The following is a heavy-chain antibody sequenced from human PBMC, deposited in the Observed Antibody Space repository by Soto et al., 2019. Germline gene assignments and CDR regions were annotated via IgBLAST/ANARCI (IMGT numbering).Heavy chain of an antibody. Sequence: QVQLVQSGAEVKKPGASVKVSCKASGYTFTSYAMHWVRQAPGQRREWMGWINAGNGNTKYSQKFQGRVTITRDTSASTAYMELSSLRSEDTAVYYCAGGISASSSAYYYYGMDVWGQGTTVTVSS. CDR3: AGGISASSSAYYYYGMDV. V-gene: IGHV1-3*01. D-gene: IGHD6-6*01. J-gene: IGHJ6*02. CDR1: GYTFTSYA. CDR2: INAGNGNT.